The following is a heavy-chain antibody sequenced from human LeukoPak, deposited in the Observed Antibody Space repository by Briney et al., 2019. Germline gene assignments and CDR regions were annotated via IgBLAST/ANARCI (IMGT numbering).Heavy chain of an antibody. J-gene: IGHJ2*01. CDR2: ITGDGSGT. CDR1: GFTFSGYW. CDR3: ARDTGGYFDL. D-gene: IGHD4-17*01. V-gene: IGHV3-74*01. Sequence: GGSLRLSCAASGFTFSGYWMHWVRQAPGKGLVWVSRITGDGSGTSYADSVKGRFTISRDNAKNTLYLQMISLRAEDTAVYYCARDTGGYFDLWGRGTLVTVSS.